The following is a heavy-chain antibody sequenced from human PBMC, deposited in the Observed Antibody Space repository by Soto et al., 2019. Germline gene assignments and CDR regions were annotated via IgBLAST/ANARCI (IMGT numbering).Heavy chain of an antibody. J-gene: IGHJ4*02. CDR3: ASGIQLWLRRINNGYSG. CDR2: IIPLFGTA. D-gene: IGHD5-18*01. Sequence: QVQLVQSGAEVKKPESSVKVSCKAPGGTFSTYAISWVRQAPGQGLEWMGGIIPLFGTANYAQRFQDGVTITADESTNTVYMELSSLRSEDTAVYFCASGIQLWLRRINNGYSGWGQGTLVTVYS. V-gene: IGHV1-69*12. CDR1: GGTFSTYA.